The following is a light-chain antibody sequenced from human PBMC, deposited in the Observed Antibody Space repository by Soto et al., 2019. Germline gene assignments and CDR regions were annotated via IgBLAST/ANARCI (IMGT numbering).Light chain of an antibody. CDR2: DVS. CDR3: QQCNTFWP. Sequence: DIQMTQSPSTLSASVGDRVTITCRASQSISSWMAWYQQKPGKAPKLLIYDVSSLESGVPSRLSGSGSGTEFTLTITSLQPDDFATYYCQQCNTFWPFGQGTKVDI. CDR1: QSISSW. V-gene: IGKV1-5*01. J-gene: IGKJ1*01.